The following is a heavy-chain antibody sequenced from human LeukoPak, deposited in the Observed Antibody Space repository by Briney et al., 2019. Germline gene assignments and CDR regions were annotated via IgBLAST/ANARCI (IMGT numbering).Heavy chain of an antibody. CDR1: GFTFSNNW. J-gene: IGHJ4*02. Sequence: PGGSLRLSCAASGFTFSNNWMHWVRHAPGKGLVWVSRINEDGSTTNYADSVKGRSTIFRDNAKNTLYLQMNSLRAEDTAVYYCVRDLGGRSGHWGQGTLVTVSS. V-gene: IGHV3-74*01. CDR3: VRDLGGRSGH. D-gene: IGHD1-26*01. CDR2: INEDGSTT.